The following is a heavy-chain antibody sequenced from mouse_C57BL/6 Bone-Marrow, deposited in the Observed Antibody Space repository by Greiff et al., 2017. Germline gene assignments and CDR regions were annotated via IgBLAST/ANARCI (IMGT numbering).Heavy chain of an antibody. CDR3: TTEGFFDY. V-gene: IGHV14-4*01. CDR2: IDPENGDT. Sequence: EVKLMESGAELVRPGASVKLSCTASGFNIKDDYMHWVKQRPEQGLEWIGWIDPENGDTEYASKFQGKATITADTSSNTAYLQLSSLTSEDTAVYYFTTEGFFDYWGQGTTLTVSS. CDR1: GFNIKDDY. D-gene: IGHD3-3*01. J-gene: IGHJ2*01.